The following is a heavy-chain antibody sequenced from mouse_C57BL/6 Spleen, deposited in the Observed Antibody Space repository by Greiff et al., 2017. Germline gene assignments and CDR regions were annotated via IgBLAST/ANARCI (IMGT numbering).Heavy chain of an antibody. J-gene: IGHJ4*01. Sequence: EVKLMESEGGLVQPGSSMKLSCTASGFTFSDYYMAWVRQVPEKGLEWVANIKYDGSSTYYLDSLKSRFIISRDNAKNILYLQMSSLKSEDTATYYCAREDDYAMDYWGQGTSVTVSS. CDR2: IKYDGSST. CDR3: AREDDYAMDY. CDR1: GFTFSDYY. V-gene: IGHV5-16*01.